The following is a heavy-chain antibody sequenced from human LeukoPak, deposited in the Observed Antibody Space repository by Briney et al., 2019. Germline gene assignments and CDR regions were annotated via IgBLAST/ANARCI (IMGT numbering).Heavy chain of an antibody. J-gene: IGHJ4*02. CDR1: GFTFSRSV. V-gene: IGHV3-23*01. D-gene: IGHD3-10*01. CDR2: ISGSGGST. CDR3: AKWAYYGSGSSLGGVDY. Sequence: GGSLRLSCAASGFTFSRSVMSWVRQAPGKGLEWVSAISGSGGSTYYADSVKGRFTISRDNSKNTLYLQMNSLRAEDTAVYYCAKWAYYGSGSSLGGVDYWGQGTLVTVSS.